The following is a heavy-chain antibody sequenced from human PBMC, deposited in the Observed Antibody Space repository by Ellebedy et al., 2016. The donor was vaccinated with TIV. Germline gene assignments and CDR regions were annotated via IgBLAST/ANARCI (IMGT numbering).Heavy chain of an antibody. Sequence: PGGSLRLSCAASGFTVSSNYMSWVRQAPGKGLEWVSVIYSGGSTYYADSVKGRFTISRDNSKNTLYLQMNSLRAEDTAVYYCARGSPYYYDSSGYPYFDYWGQGTLVTVSS. J-gene: IGHJ4*02. CDR2: IYSGGST. CDR1: GFTVSSNY. V-gene: IGHV3-53*01. D-gene: IGHD3-22*01. CDR3: ARGSPYYYDSSGYPYFDY.